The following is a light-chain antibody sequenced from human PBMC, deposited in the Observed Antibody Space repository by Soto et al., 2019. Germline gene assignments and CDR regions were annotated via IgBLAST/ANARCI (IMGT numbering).Light chain of an antibody. CDR3: SSYTSSNTLV. CDR2: EVS. Sequence: QSVLTQPASVSGSPGQSITISCTGTSSDVGGYKYVSWYQHHPGKAPKLMIYEVSNRPSGVSYRFSGSKSGNTASLTISGLQAEDEADYYCSSYTSSNTLVFGGGTQLTVL. CDR1: SSDVGGYKY. J-gene: IGLJ7*01. V-gene: IGLV2-14*01.